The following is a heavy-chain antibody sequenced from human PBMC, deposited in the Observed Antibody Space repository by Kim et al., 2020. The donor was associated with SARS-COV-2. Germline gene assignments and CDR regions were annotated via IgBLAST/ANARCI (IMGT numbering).Heavy chain of an antibody. J-gene: IGHJ5*02. CDR2: IYYSGST. Sequence: SETLSLTCTVSGGSISSSSYYWGWIRQPPGKGLEWIGSIYYSGSTYYNPSLKSRVSISVDTSKNQFSLKLSSVTAADTAVYYCAKHSTIFGVVPFDPWGQGTLVTVSS. CDR1: GGSISSSSYY. D-gene: IGHD3-3*01. CDR3: AKHSTIFGVVPFDP. V-gene: IGHV4-39*01.